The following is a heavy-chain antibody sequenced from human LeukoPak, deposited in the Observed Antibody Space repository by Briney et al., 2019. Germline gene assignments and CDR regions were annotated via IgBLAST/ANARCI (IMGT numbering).Heavy chain of an antibody. CDR2: IRYDGSNK. J-gene: IGHJ1*01. CDR1: GFTFSSYG. D-gene: IGHD2-2*01. Sequence: GGSLRLSCAASGFTFSSYGMHWVRQAPGKGLEWVAFIRYDGSNKYYADSVKGRFTISRDNSKNTLYLQMNSLRAEDTAVYYCASTCSSTSCYRSPKYFQHWGQGTLVTVSS. CDR3: ASTCSSTSCYRSPKYFQH. V-gene: IGHV3-30*02.